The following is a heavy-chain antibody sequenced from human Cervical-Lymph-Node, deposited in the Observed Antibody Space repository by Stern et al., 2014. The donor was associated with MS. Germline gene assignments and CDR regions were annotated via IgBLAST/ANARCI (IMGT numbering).Heavy chain of an antibody. D-gene: IGHD6-19*01. V-gene: IGHV3-23*04. CDR2: ISGSGGST. Sequence: EMQLVESGGGLIQPGGSLRLSCAASGFTFSSYAMSWVRQAPGKGLERVSAISGSGGSTYYADCVKGRFTISRDNSKNTLYLQMNSLTAEDTAVYYCVRSGSGWYQFDFWGQGTLVTVSS. CDR1: GFTFSSYA. J-gene: IGHJ4*02. CDR3: VRSGSGWYQFDF.